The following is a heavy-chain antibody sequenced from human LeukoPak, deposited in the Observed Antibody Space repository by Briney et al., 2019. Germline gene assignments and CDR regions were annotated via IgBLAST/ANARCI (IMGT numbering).Heavy chain of an antibody. CDR1: GFTFSNYW. CDR3: VSSGNSGH. V-gene: IGHV3-74*01. D-gene: IGHD1-26*01. CDR2: INTDRSTT. J-gene: IGHJ4*02. Sequence: GGSLRLPCPASGFTFSNYWMHWVRQAPGNRLVWVSRINTDRSTTDYPEYVNRRFTSSSDSAKNPVYLQTSSLRAEGTGVYYCVSSGNSGHWGQGTLVTVSS.